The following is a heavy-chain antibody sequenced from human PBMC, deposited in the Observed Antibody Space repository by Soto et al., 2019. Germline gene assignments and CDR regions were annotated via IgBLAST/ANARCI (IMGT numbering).Heavy chain of an antibody. CDR1: GFTFSSYA. V-gene: IGHV3-23*01. J-gene: IGHJ4*02. CDR3: AKLGTNYYFDY. CDR2: INTGGGST. Sequence: EVQLLESGGGLVQPGGSLRLSCAASGFTFSSYAMTWVRQAPGKGLEWVSAINTGGGSTYYADSVKGRFTISRDNSKNTLYLQMNSLRAEYTAVYYCAKLGTNYYFDYWGQGTLVTVSS.